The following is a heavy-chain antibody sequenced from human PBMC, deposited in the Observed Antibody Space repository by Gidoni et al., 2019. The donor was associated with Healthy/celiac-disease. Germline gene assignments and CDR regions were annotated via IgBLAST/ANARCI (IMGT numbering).Heavy chain of an antibody. D-gene: IGHD3-10*01. CDR2: IYYSGST. V-gene: IGHV4-61*01. CDR1: GGSVSSGSYY. J-gene: IGHJ4*02. Sequence: QVQLQESGPGLVKPSETLSPTCTVSGGSVSSGSYYWSWIRQPPGKGLEWIGDIYYSGSTNSNPSLKSRVTISVDTSKNQFSLKLSSVTAADTAVYYCAREASMVSFDYWGQGTLVTVSS. CDR3: AREASMVSFDY.